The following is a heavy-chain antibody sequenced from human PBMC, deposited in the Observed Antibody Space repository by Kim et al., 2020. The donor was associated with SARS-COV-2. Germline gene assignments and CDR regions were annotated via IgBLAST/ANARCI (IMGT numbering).Heavy chain of an antibody. CDR3: ARGRRYYYYYYMDV. CDR1: GGSFSGYY. J-gene: IGHJ6*03. V-gene: IGHV4-34*01. CDR2: INHSGST. Sequence: SETLSLTCAVYGGSFSGYYWSWIRQPPGKGLEWIGEINHSGSTNYNPSLKSRVTISVDTSKNQFSLKLSSVTAADTAVYYCARGRRYYYYYYMDVWGKGTTVTVSS.